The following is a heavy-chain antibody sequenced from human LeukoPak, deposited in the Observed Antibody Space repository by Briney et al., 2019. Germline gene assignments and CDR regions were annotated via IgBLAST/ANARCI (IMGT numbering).Heavy chain of an antibody. D-gene: IGHD3-22*01. CDR2: ISGSGGST. J-gene: IGHJ4*02. CDR3: AKDLAPLNYDSSGYIDY. CDR1: GFTFSSYA. Sequence: GGSLRLSCAASGFTFSSYAMSWVRQAPGKGLEWVSAISGSGGSTYYADSVKGRFTISRDNSKNTLYLQMNSLRAEDTAVYYCAKDLAPLNYDSSGYIDYWGQGTLVTVSS. V-gene: IGHV3-23*01.